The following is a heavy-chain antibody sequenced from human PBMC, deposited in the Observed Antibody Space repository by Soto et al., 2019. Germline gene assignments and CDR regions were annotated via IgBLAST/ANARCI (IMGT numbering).Heavy chain of an antibody. V-gene: IGHV1-2*04. D-gene: IGHD3-16*02. J-gene: IGHJ4*02. CDR2: INPNSGGT. Sequence: GASVKVSCKASGYTFTGYYMHWVRQAPGQGLEWMGWINPNSGGTNYAQKFQGWVTMTRDTSISTAYMELGRLRSDDTAVYYCARGGVMRVVVVIVFRYFDYWGQGTLVTVSS. CDR3: ARGGVMRVVVVIVFRYFDY. CDR1: GYTFTGYY.